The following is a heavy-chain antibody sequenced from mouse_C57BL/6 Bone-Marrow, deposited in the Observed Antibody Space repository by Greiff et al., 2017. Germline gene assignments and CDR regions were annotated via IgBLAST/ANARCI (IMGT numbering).Heavy chain of an antibody. CDR1: GYTFTSYW. Sequence: QVQLQQPGAELVMPGASVKLSCKASGYTFTSYWMHWVKQRPGQGLEWIGEIDPSDSYTNYNQKFKGKSTLTVDKSSSTAYMQLSSLTSEDSAVYYCARGQLRDYVDYWGQGTTLTVSS. CDR2: IDPSDSYT. J-gene: IGHJ2*01. CDR3: ARGQLRDYVDY. V-gene: IGHV1-69*01. D-gene: IGHD3-2*02.